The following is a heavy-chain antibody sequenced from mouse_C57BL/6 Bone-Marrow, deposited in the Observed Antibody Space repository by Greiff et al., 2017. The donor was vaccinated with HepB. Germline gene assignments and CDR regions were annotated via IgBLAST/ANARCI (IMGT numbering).Heavy chain of an antibody. V-gene: IGHV1-64*01. J-gene: IGHJ1*03. CDR1: GYTFTSYW. D-gene: IGHD2-4*01. CDR3: ARYGPIDYDDPYWYFDV. CDR2: IHPNSGST. Sequence: QVQLKQPGAELVKPGASVKLSCKASGYTFTSYWMHWVKQRPGQGLEWIGMIHPNSGSTNYNEKFKSKATLTVDKSSSTAYMQLSSLTSEDSAVYYCARYGPIDYDDPYWYFDVWGTGTTVTVSS.